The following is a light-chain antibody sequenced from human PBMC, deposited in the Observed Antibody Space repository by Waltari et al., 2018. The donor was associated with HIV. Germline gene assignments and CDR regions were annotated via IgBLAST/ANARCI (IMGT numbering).Light chain of an antibody. CDR1: THHLRARCQ. CDR3: QSYDISLSGSIV. Sequence: QSVLTHPPSVSGAPGQRVTMSLTGNTHHLRARCQINRCQCLPGTAPKHLIYGNTHRPSGVPDRFSASKSGTSASLAITGLQAEDEADYYCQSYDISLSGSIVFGAGTKLTVL. J-gene: IGLJ2*01. CDR2: GNT. V-gene: IGLV1-40*01.